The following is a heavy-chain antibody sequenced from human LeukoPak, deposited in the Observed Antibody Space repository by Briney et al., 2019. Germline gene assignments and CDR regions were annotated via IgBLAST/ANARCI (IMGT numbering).Heavy chain of an antibody. CDR2: IRYDGTNK. CDR1: GFTFRSYG. D-gene: IGHD3-10*01. CDR3: ASALYDRGVIVDV. Sequence: GGSLRLSCAASGFTFRSYGMHWVRQAPGKGLEGVAIIRYDGTNKYYADSVKGRFTISRDNSKNTLYLQMNSLRAEDTAVYYCASALYDRGVIVDVWGKGTTVTISS. J-gene: IGHJ6*04. V-gene: IGHV3-30*02.